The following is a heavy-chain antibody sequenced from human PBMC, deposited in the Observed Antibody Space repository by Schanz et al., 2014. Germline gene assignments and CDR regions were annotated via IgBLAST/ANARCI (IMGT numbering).Heavy chain of an antibody. CDR2: ISRDGTTS. J-gene: IGHJ3*02. V-gene: IGHV3-48*04. CDR3: ARENLNWEAFDI. CDR1: GFTLTSYA. Sequence: VQLVESGGGVVQPGRSLRLSCAASGFTLTSYALTWVRQAPGKGLEWLSYISRDGTTSYYADSVKGRFTISRDNAKNSLYLEMTSLRGEDTAVYYCARENLNWEAFDIWGQGTVVTVSS. D-gene: IGHD7-27*01.